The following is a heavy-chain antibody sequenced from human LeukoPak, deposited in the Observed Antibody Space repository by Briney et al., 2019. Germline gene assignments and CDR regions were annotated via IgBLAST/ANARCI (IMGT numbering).Heavy chain of an antibody. J-gene: IGHJ5*02. CDR1: GGSISSYY. V-gene: IGHV4-4*07. D-gene: IGHD3-3*01. Sequence: SETLSLTCTVSGGSISSYYWSWIRQPAGKGLELNGRIYTSGSTNYNPSLKSRVTMSVDTSTNQFSLKLISVTAADTAVYFCARGVWSGSSWGLYNWLDPWGQGTLVTVSS. CDR3: ARGVWSGSSWGLYNWLDP. CDR2: IYTSGST.